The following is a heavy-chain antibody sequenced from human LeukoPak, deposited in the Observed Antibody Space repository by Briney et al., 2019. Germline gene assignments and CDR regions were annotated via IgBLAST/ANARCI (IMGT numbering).Heavy chain of an antibody. CDR2: IYYSGST. CDR1: GGSISSGDYY. Sequence: PSETLSLTCTVSGGSISSGDYYWSWIRQPPGKGLEWIGYIYYSGSTYYNPSLKSRVTISVDTSKDQFSLKLSSVTAADTAVYYCARDLLNEGNHLDYWGQGTLVTVSS. J-gene: IGHJ4*02. D-gene: IGHD4-23*01. CDR3: ARDLLNEGNHLDY. V-gene: IGHV4-30-4*01.